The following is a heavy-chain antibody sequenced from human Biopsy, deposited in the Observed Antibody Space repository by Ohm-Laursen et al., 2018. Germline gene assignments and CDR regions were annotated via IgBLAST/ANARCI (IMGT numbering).Heavy chain of an antibody. Sequence: GSSVKVSCKTSGYTFTSYEINWVRQAPGQGLEWMGWISAYNGNTYSAQKVQGRVSMTTDTSTTTAYMELRSLRSDDTAVYYCARGQRNTSMFEGHSGHAFDIWGQGTMVTVSS. V-gene: IGHV1-18*01. CDR2: ISAYNGNT. D-gene: IGHD5-18*01. CDR1: GYTFTSYE. CDR3: ARGQRNTSMFEGHSGHAFDI. J-gene: IGHJ3*02.